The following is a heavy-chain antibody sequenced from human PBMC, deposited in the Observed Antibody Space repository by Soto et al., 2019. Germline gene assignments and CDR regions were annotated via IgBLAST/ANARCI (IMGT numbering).Heavy chain of an antibody. CDR2: IYYSGST. J-gene: IGHJ4*02. Sequence: SETLSLTCTVSGGSISSGDYYWSWIRQPPGKGLEWIGYIYYSGSTYYNPSLKSRVTISVDTSKNQFSLKLSSVTAADTAVCYCARGSDFWSGYYFDYWGQGTLVTVSS. CDR1: GGSISSGDYY. V-gene: IGHV4-30-4*01. D-gene: IGHD3-3*01. CDR3: ARGSDFWSGYYFDY.